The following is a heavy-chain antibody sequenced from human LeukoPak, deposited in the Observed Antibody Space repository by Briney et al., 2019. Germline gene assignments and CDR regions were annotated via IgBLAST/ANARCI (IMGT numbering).Heavy chain of an antibody. Sequence: GGSLRLSCAASGFTFSSYWMHWVRQAPGKGPVWVSRINSDGSSTSYADSVRGRVTISRDNAKNTLYLQMNSLRAEDTAVYYCARKDPFDYWGQGTLVTVSS. CDR1: GFTFSSYW. CDR3: ARKDPFDY. V-gene: IGHV3-74*01. J-gene: IGHJ4*02. CDR2: INSDGSST.